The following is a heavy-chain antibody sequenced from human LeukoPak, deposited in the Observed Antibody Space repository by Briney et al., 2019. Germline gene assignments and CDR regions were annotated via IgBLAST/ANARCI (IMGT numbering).Heavy chain of an antibody. CDR1: GGSFSGYY. CDR3: ARRPMTTVTTSRYNWFDP. J-gene: IGHJ5*02. V-gene: IGHV4-34*01. D-gene: IGHD4-17*01. CDR2: INHSGST. Sequence: PSETLSLTCAVYGGSFSGYYWNWIRQPPGKGLEWIGEINHSGSTNYNPSLKSRVTISVDTSKNQFSLKLSSVTAADTAVYYCARRPMTTVTTSRYNWFDPWGQGTLVTVSS.